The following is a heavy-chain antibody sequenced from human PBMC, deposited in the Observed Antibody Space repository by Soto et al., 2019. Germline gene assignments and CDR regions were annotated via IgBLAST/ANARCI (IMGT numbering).Heavy chain of an antibody. Sequence: QVQLQESGPGLVKPSQTLSLTCTVSGGSISSGGYYWSWIRQHPGKGLEWIGYIYYSGSTYYNPSLKSRVTISVDTSKNQFSLKLSSVTAADTAVYYCARGAMIVAARGAFDIWGQGTMVTVSS. D-gene: IGHD3-22*01. CDR3: ARGAMIVAARGAFDI. J-gene: IGHJ3*02. CDR1: GGSISSGGYY. CDR2: IYYSGST. V-gene: IGHV4-31*03.